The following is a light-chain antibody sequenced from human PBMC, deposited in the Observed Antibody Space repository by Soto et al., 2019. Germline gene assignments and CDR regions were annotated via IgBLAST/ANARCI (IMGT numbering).Light chain of an antibody. V-gene: IGKV3-15*01. CDR3: QQYEAVVT. J-gene: IGKJ1*01. CDR2: GAS. Sequence: ERVMTQSPATLSVSPGERATLSCRAGQNIHTNLAWYQQKPGQAPRLLFYGASTGATGLPARFSGSGSGTEFTLTISRLEPEDVAVYYCQQYEAVVTFGQGTKVDIK. CDR1: QNIHTN.